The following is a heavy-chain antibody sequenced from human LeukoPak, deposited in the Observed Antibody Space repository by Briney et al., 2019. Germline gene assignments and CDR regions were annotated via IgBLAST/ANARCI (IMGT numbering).Heavy chain of an antibody. J-gene: IGHJ4*02. CDR3: AGCSGGSCYLDY. V-gene: IGHV3-21*01. Sequence: GGSLRLSCAASGFTFSSYSMNWVRQAPGKGLEWVSSISSSSYIYYADSVKGRFTISRDNAKNSLYLQMNSLRAEDTAVYYCAGCSGGSCYLDYWGQGTLVTVSS. D-gene: IGHD2-15*01. CDR1: GFTFSSYS. CDR2: ISSSSYI.